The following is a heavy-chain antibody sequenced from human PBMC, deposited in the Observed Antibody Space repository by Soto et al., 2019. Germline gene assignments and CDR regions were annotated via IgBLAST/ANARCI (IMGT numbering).Heavy chain of an antibody. CDR3: VKDESINWYSGHFRH. CDR2: INWNSGSI. Sequence: DVQLVESGGGLVQPGRSLRLSCAASGFTFDDYAMHWVRQVPGKGLEWVSGINWNSGSIGYADSVKGRFAISRDNAKNSLHLKMNSLRAEDTAFYYCVKDESINWYSGHFRHWGQGTLVTVSS. V-gene: IGHV3-9*01. J-gene: IGHJ1*01. CDR1: GFTFDDYA. D-gene: IGHD6-13*01.